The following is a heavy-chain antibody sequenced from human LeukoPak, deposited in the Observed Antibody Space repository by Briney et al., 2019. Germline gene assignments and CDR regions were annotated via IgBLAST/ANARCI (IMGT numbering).Heavy chain of an antibody. CDR2: FDPEDGEK. J-gene: IGHJ4*02. Sequence: ASVTVSCKVSGYTLTDLYMHWVRQAPGKGNELMGGFDPEDGEKIYAQKFQGSVTMTGDTSTDTAYMELSSLSSEDTAEYYCATDRDSGSYNFDYWGQGALGTVSS. CDR3: ATDRDSGSYNFDY. CDR1: GYTLTDLY. V-gene: IGHV1-24*01. D-gene: IGHD1-26*01.